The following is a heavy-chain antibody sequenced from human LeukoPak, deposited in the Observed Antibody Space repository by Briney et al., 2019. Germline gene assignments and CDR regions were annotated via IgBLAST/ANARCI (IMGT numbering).Heavy chain of an antibody. V-gene: IGHV4-59*08. CDR3: ARHVGGGSSTGFDF. Sequence: SETLSLTRTVSGGSMSSYYWSWIRQPPGKGLEWIAYIYYSGSTSYNPSLKSRVTILVDTSNNQFSLKLSSVTAADTAVYYCARHVGGGSSTGFDFRGQGTLVTVSS. J-gene: IGHJ4*02. CDR1: GGSMSSYY. D-gene: IGHD2-2*01. CDR2: IYYSGST.